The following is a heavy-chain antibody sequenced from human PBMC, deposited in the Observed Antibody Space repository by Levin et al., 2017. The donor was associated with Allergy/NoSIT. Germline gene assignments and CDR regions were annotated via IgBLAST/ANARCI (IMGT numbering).Heavy chain of an antibody. J-gene: IGHJ4*02. CDR2: ISTSGYTT. Sequence: KAGGSLRLSCAASGFNFGDFYMSWIRQAPGKGLEWVSYISTSGYTTYYADSVKGRFTISRDNGKNSLYLQMNSLTAEDTAFYYCARDRGTSTVTTNFDQWGQGTLLTVSS. V-gene: IGHV3-11*01. D-gene: IGHD4-17*01. CDR1: GFNFGDFY. CDR3: ARDRGTSTVTTNFDQ.